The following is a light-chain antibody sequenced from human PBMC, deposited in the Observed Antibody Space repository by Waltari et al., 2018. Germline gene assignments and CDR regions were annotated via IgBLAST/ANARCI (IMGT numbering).Light chain of an antibody. CDR1: QSVSSY. V-gene: IGKV3-11*01. Sequence: EIVLTQSPVTLSLSPGERATLSCRASQSVSSYLAWYQQKPGQAPRLLIYDASTRATGVPTRFSGSGSGTDFTLTISSREPEDVAVYHCQQRSNWPRTFGGGTKVEIK. CDR2: DAS. CDR3: QQRSNWPRT. J-gene: IGKJ4*01.